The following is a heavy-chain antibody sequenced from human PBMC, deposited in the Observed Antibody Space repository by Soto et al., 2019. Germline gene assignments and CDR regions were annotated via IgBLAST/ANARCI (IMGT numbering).Heavy chain of an antibody. J-gene: IGHJ6*02. CDR2: ISSSSSYI. CDR1: GFTFSSYS. Sequence: EVQLVQSGGGLVKPGGSLRLSCAASGFTFSSYSMNWVRQAPGKGLEWVSSISSSSSYIYYADSVKGRVTISRDNAKKSMYLQMNSPGVEDSAVYYCAGERGYYDFWSGYNYGMDVWGQGTTVTVSS. D-gene: IGHD3-3*01. V-gene: IGHV3-21*01. CDR3: AGERGYYDFWSGYNYGMDV.